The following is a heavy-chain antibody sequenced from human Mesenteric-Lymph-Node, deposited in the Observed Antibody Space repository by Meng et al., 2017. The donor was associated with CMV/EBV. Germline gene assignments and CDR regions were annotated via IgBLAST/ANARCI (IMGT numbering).Heavy chain of an antibody. CDR2: IYYSGST. D-gene: IGHD2-2*01. CDR3: ARGRSPGYCSSTSCYSYYYYGMDV. J-gene: IGHJ6*02. CDR1: GGSISSSSYY. V-gene: IGHV4-39*01. Sequence: SETLSLTCTVSGGSISSSSYYWGWIRQPPGKGLDWIGSIYYSGSTYYNPSLKSRVTISVDTPKNQFSLKLSSVTAADTAVYYCARGRSPGYCSSTSCYSYYYYGMDVWGQGTTVTVSS.